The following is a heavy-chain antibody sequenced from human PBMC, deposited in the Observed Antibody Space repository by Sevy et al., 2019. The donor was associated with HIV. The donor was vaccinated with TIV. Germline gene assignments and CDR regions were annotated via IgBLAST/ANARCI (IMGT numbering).Heavy chain of an antibody. CDR2: IDPGDSDT. Sequence: GESLKISCKGSGYSFTSYWIGWVRQMPGKGLDWLGIIDPGDSDTRHSTSFQGQVTIAADKSISTAYLQWSSLKASDTAMYYCASGPYPSFDYWGQGTLVTVSS. V-gene: IGHV5-51*01. J-gene: IGHJ4*02. CDR1: GYSFTSYW. CDR3: ASGPYPSFDY.